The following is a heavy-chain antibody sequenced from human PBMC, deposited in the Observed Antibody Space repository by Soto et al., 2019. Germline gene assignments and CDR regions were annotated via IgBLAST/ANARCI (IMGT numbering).Heavy chain of an antibody. CDR1: GFSLSTSGTC. D-gene: IGHD6-25*01. CDR2: IDWDNDK. CDR3: ARVQGTRLAPVDY. J-gene: IGHJ4*02. V-gene: IGHV2-70*01. Sequence: GSGPTLVNPTETLTLTCTFSGFSLSTSGTCVSWIRQPPGKALEWLALIDWDNDKYYSTSLKTRLTISKDTSKNQVVLTMTNMDPADTATYYCARVQGTRLAPVDYWGQETLVTVSS.